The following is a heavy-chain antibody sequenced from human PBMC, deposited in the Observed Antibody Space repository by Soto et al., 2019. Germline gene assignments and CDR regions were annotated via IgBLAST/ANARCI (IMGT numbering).Heavy chain of an antibody. Sequence: ASVKVSCKASGYTFNTYGISWVRQAPGQGLEWMGWISAYNGNTNSAQNFQGRVTMTTDTSTDTGYMELRSLTSDDTAVYYCARENGVVGAAGTLAVWGQGKMVTVSS. CDR1: GYTFNTYG. V-gene: IGHV1-18*04. J-gene: IGHJ3*01. CDR3: ARENGVVGAAGTLAV. D-gene: IGHD1-26*01. CDR2: ISAYNGNT.